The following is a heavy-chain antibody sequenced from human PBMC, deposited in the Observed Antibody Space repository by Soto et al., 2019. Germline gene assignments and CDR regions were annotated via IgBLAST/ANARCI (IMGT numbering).Heavy chain of an antibody. D-gene: IGHD3-10*01. CDR3: ATSYGSGYRAFDY. Sequence: QVQLVQSGAEVKRPGSSVKVSCKASGDTFSFFSINWVRQAPGLGLEWMGRVNPILSLSNYAQRFQGRVTMTADKSTSTAYMVISSLSSKDTAIYYCATSYGSGYRAFDYWGQGAQVIVSS. CDR1: GDTFSFFS. CDR2: VNPILSLS. V-gene: IGHV1-69*02. J-gene: IGHJ4*02.